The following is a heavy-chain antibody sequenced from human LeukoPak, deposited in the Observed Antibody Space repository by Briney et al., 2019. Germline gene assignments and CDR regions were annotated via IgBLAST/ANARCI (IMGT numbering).Heavy chain of an antibody. V-gene: IGHV3-30*18. J-gene: IGHJ4*02. D-gene: IGHD1-26*01. CDR2: ISYDGSNK. CDR3: AKDRELLTHYFEY. CDR1: GFTFSSYG. Sequence: PGGSLRLSCAASGFTFSSYGMHWVRQAPGKGLEWVAVISYDGSNKYYADSVKGRFTISRDNSKNTLYLQMNSLRAEDTAVYYCAKDRELLTHYFEYWGQGTLVTVSS.